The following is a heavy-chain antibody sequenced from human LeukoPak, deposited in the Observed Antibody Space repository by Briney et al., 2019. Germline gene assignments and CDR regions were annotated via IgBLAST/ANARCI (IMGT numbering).Heavy chain of an antibody. CDR1: GFTFSSYG. CDR2: IRYDGSNK. D-gene: IGHD4-17*01. J-gene: IGHJ4*02. V-gene: IGHV3-30*02. Sequence: PGGSLRLSCAASGFTFSSYGMHWVRQAPGKGLEWVAFIRYDGSNKYYADSVKGRFTISRDNSKNTLYLQMNSLRAEDTAVYYCAKDLTYGDLRDTSYYFDYWGQGTLVTVSS. CDR3: AKDLTYGDLRDTSYYFDY.